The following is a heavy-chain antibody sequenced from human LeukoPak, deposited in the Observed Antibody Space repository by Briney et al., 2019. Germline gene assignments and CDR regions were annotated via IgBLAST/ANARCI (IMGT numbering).Heavy chain of an antibody. CDR1: GFTFSSYG. D-gene: IGHD6-19*01. CDR2: ISSDGRIT. CDR3: TKEGAVTGSMWFDH. Sequence: PGRSLRLSCAASGFTFSSYGIHWVRQAPGKGLEWAAVISSDGRITYYADSVKGRFTISRDNSKSTMYVQMNSLRTEDTAVYYCTKEGAVTGSMWFDHWGQGTLVTVSS. V-gene: IGHV3-30*18. J-gene: IGHJ5*02.